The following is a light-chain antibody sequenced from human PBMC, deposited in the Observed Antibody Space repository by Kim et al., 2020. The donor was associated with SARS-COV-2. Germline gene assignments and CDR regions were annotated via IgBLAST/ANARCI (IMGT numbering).Light chain of an antibody. V-gene: IGKV1-39*01. J-gene: IGKJ5*01. Sequence: SVGDRVIIACRTSQSISNHLNWYQQDPGKAPKLLIFAASSLQSGVPSRFSGSGSGTDFTLTITTLQPEDFATYYCQQGYSSPQITFGQGTRLEIK. CDR1: QSISNH. CDR2: AAS. CDR3: QQGYSSPQIT.